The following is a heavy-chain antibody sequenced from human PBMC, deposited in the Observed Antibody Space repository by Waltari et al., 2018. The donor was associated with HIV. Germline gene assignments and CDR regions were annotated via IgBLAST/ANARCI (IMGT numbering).Heavy chain of an antibody. CDR3: AKEEAWFYSDSSGYT. Sequence: EVQLLESGGGLVQPGASLRLSCAASGFTLSGYAMSWVRQTPGKGLEWVSVISGRAGSTFYADSVKGRFTISRDNSMNTLYLQMNSLRVEDTAVYYCAKEEAWFYSDSSGYTWGQGTLVTVSS. D-gene: IGHD3-22*01. V-gene: IGHV3-23*01. CDR2: ISGRAGST. CDR1: GFTLSGYA. J-gene: IGHJ5*02.